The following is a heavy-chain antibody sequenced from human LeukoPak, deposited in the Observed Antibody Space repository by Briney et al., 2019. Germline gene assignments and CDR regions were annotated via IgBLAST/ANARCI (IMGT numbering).Heavy chain of an antibody. J-gene: IGHJ4*02. Sequence: ASVKVSCTASGYTFTDYAMSWLRQAPGQGLQWMGWINTNTGNPTYAQGFPGRFVFSFDTFVSTAYLQISSLKPEDSAVYYCAREISPGSGSPFDYWGQGTLVTVSS. V-gene: IGHV7-4-1*02. CDR3: AREISPGSGSPFDY. D-gene: IGHD3-10*01. CDR2: INTNTGNP. CDR1: GYTFTDYA.